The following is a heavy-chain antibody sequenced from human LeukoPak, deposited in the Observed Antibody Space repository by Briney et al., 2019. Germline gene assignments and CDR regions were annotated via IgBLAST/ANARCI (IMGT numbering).Heavy chain of an antibody. CDR2: INPNNGGT. Sequence: ASVKVSCKASGYTFTGYYMHWVRQAPGQGLEWMGWINPNNGGTNYVQKFQGRVTMTRDTSISTAYMELSRLRSDDTAVYYCARRTSDQYCSSTSCYTGWFDPWGQGTLVTVSS. J-gene: IGHJ5*02. CDR1: GYTFTGYY. V-gene: IGHV1-2*02. D-gene: IGHD2-2*02. CDR3: ARRTSDQYCSSTSCYTGWFDP.